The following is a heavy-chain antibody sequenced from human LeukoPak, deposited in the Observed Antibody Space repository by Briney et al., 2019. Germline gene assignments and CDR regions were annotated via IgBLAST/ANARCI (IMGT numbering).Heavy chain of an antibody. V-gene: IGHV3-23*01. CDR3: AKGSCNSTNCLYYFDY. D-gene: IGHD2/OR15-2a*01. Sequence: PGGSLRLSCTASGFIFNNFAMNWVRQAPGKGLEWVSAINGTGIYTYYADSVKGRFTISRDNSKNTLHLQMNSLRAEDTAIYYCAKGSCNSTNCLYYFDYWGLGALVTVSS. CDR1: GFIFNNFA. CDR2: INGTGIYT. J-gene: IGHJ4*02.